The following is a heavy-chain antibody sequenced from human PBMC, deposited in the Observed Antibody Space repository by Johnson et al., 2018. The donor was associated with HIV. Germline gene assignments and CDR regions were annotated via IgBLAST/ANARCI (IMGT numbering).Heavy chain of an antibody. D-gene: IGHD2-21*02. V-gene: IGHV3-7*01. CDR3: ARPHIVVVTAGYAFDI. Sequence: VQLVESGGGLVQPGGSLRLSCTASGFSFSSYCMSWVRQAPGKGLEWVANIKQAGSDKYYADSVTGRFTISRDNSKNTLYLQMNSLRAEDTAVYYCARPHIVVVTAGYAFDIWGQGTMVIVSS. CDR1: GFSFSSYC. CDR2: IKQAGSDK. J-gene: IGHJ3*02.